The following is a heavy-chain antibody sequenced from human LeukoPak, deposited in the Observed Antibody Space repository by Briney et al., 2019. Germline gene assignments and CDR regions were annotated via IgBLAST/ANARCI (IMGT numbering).Heavy chain of an antibody. CDR1: GYTFTSYD. J-gene: IGHJ4*02. D-gene: IGHD4-17*01. V-gene: IGHV1-8*03. Sequence: GASVKVSCKASGYTFTSYDINWVRQATGQGLEWMGWMNPNSGNTGYAQKFQGRVTITRNTSISTAYMELSSLRSEDTAAYYCARPVRCGDYHFDYWGQGTLVTVSS. CDR3: ARPVRCGDYHFDY. CDR2: MNPNSGNT.